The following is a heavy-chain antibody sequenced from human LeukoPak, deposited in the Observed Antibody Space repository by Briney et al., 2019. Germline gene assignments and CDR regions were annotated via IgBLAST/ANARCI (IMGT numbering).Heavy chain of an antibody. CDR1: GGSINSSNFY. Sequence: SETLSLTCTVSGGSINSSNFYWGWIRQPPGRGPEWIGSIYYSGTTFYSVSLRRRVSISIDTSKSQISLKLGSMTAADTAVYYCARHGGLPAVDEAFDPWGQGALVSVSS. J-gene: IGHJ5*02. D-gene: IGHD2-15*01. V-gene: IGHV4-39*01. CDR2: IYYSGTT. CDR3: ARHGGLPAVDEAFDP.